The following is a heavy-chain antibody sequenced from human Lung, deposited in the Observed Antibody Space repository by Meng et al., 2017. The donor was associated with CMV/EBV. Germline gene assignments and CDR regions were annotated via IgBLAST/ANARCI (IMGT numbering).Heavy chain of an antibody. CDR1: GFTFSSYG. CDR2: IWYDGSNK. D-gene: IGHD3-22*01. V-gene: IGHV3-33*06. CDR3: AKTEYYYDSSGYCGVDY. Sequence: SCAASGFTFSSYGMHWVRQAPGKGLEWVAVIWYDGSNKYYADSVKGRFTISRDNSKNTLYLQMNSLRAEDTAVYYCAKTEYYYDSSGYCGVDYWXQGTLVTVSS. J-gene: IGHJ4*02.